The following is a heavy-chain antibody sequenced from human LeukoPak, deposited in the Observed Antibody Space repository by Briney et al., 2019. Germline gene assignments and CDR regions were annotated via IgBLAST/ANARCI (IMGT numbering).Heavy chain of an antibody. CDR3: STTYYYDSSEGY. J-gene: IGHJ4*02. Sequence: PGGSLRLSCAASGFTFSNAWMNWVRQAPGKGLEWVGRIKSRTDGGTTDYAAPVKGRFTISRDDSKNTLYLQMNSLKTEDTAVYYCSTTYYYDSSEGYWGQGTLVTVSS. CDR2: IKSRTDGGTT. D-gene: IGHD3-22*01. CDR1: GFTFSNAW. V-gene: IGHV3-15*07.